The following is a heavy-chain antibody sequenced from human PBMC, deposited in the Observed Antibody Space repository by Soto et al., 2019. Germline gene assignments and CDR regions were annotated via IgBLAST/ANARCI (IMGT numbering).Heavy chain of an antibody. V-gene: IGHV4-39*01. CDR1: GGSISSSSYY. CDR3: ASLILSNPTGYYSRLTIGGYFDY. D-gene: IGHD3-9*01. CDR2: IYYSGST. J-gene: IGHJ4*02. Sequence: LSLTCTVSGGSISSSSYYWGWIRQPPGKGLEWIGSIYYSGSTYYNPSLKSRVTISVDTSKNQFSLKLSSVTAADTAVYYCASLILSNPTGYYSRLTIGGYFDYWGQGTLVTVSS.